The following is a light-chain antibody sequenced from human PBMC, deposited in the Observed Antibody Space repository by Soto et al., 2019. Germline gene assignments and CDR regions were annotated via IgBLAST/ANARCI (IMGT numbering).Light chain of an antibody. Sequence: QSALTQPASVSGSPGQAITITCTGTRSDLGGYKFVSWYQQYPGRAPTLIIFEVNHRPSGISNRFSGSKSGNTASLTISGLQAEDEAHYYCSSYTGRSTLVFGGGTKLTVL. CDR1: RSDLGGYKF. J-gene: IGLJ2*01. CDR3: SSYTGRSTLV. V-gene: IGLV2-14*01. CDR2: EVN.